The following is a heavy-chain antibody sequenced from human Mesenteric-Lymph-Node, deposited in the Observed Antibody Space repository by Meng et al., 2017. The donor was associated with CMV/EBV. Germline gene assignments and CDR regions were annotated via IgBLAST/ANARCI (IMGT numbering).Heavy chain of an antibody. J-gene: IGHJ3*02. CDR1: GGSVSSGSYY. Sequence: GSLRLSCTVSGGSVSSGSYYWNWIRQPPGKGLEWIGYIYYSGSTNYNPSLKSRVTVSVDTSKNQFSLKLSSVTAADTAVYYCASSMRRWLQFDAFDIWGQGTMVTVSS. V-gene: IGHV4-61*01. CDR2: IYYSGST. D-gene: IGHD5-24*01. CDR3: ASSMRRWLQFDAFDI.